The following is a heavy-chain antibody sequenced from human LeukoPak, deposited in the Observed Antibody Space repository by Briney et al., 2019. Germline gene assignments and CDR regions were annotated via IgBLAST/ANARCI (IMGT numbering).Heavy chain of an antibody. CDR1: GFTLSRST. Sequence: GGSLRLSCAASGFTLSRSTMSWLRQAPGKGLEWVSALNSGGGSTSAESVKGRFTISRDNSKNTLYLQMNSLRAEDTALYYCVRGSDTAGSYRPFDYWGQGTLVTVSS. CDR2: LNSGGGST. V-gene: IGHV3-23*01. D-gene: IGHD3-10*01. J-gene: IGHJ4*02. CDR3: VRGSDTAGSYRPFDY.